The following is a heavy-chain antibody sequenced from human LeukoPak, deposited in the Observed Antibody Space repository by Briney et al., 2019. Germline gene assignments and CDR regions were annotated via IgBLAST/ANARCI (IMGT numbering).Heavy chain of an antibody. J-gene: IGHJ4*02. CDR3: AGDFSSKSAPYN. CDR2: INPSGGST. V-gene: IGHV1-46*01. CDR1: GYTFISYY. D-gene: IGHD2-2*02. Sequence: ASVKVSCKASGYTFISYYMHWVRQAPGQGLEWMGIINPSGGSTSYAQKFQGRVTMTRDTSTSTVYMELSSLRSEDTAVYYCAGDFSSKSAPYNWGQGTLVTVSS.